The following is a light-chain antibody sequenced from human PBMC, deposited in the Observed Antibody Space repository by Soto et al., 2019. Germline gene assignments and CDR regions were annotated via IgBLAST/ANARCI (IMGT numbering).Light chain of an antibody. CDR3: QQYYSAPYT. J-gene: IGKJ2*01. CDR2: WAS. V-gene: IGKV4-1*01. CDR1: QSVLYSGNNKNY. Sequence: DIVMTQSPDSLAVSLGERATINCKSSQSVLYSGNNKNYLDWYQQKPGQPPKLLIYWASSRESGVPDRFSGSGSGTDFTLTISSLQAEDVAVYYCQQYYSAPYTFGQGTKLEIK.